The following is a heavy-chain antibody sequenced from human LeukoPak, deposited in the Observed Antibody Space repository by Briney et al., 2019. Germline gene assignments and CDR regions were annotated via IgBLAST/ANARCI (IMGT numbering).Heavy chain of an antibody. CDR3: AKGIDSSGYWADY. Sequence: PGRSLRLSCAASGFTFTNYGMHWVRQAPGKGLEWVALISYDGSDKNYVDSVKGRFTISRDNSKNTLYMQMNSLRAEDTAVYYCAKGIDSSGYWADYWGQGTLVTVSS. CDR1: GFTFTNYG. CDR2: ISYDGSDK. D-gene: IGHD3-22*01. V-gene: IGHV3-30*18. J-gene: IGHJ4*02.